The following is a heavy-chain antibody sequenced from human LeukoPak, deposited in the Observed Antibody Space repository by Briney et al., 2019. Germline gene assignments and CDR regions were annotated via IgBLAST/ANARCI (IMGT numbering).Heavy chain of an antibody. Sequence: GGSLRLSCEVSGSSVNNKRMSWVRQAPGKGLEWVSVIYDEDNTHYADSVKGRFTISRDNSKNTLFLQMNSLRADDTAVYYCARGGAVTRYASAPDYWGQGTLVTGSS. CDR1: GSSVNNKR. CDR3: ARGGAVTRYASAPDY. CDR2: IYDEDNT. J-gene: IGHJ4*02. V-gene: IGHV3-53*01. D-gene: IGHD4-17*01.